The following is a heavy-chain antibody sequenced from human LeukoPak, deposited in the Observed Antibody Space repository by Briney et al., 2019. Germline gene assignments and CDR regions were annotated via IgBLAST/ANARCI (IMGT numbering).Heavy chain of an antibody. CDR3: ARDYYDSSGTARSLDY. CDR1: GGSISSGGYY. Sequence: SETLSLTCTVSGGSISSGGYYWSWIRQHPGKGLEWIGYIYYSGSTYYNPSLKSRVTISVDASKNQSSLKLSSVTAADTAVYYCARDYYDSSGTARSLDYWGQGTLVTVSS. CDR2: IYYSGST. D-gene: IGHD3-22*01. V-gene: IGHV4-31*03. J-gene: IGHJ4*02.